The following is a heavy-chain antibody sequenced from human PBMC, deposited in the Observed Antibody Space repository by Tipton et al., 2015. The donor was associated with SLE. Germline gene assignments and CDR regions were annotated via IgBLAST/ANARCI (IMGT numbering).Heavy chain of an antibody. CDR3: ARLSAAGYGD. Sequence: VQLVQSGAEVKKPGESLKISCKGFGYSFTSNWIGWVRQRPGKGLEWMGIIYPADSDSTYSPSFQGQVTISVDKSISTAYLQWSRLKASDTAMYYCARLSAAGYGDWGQRTLVTVSS. J-gene: IGHJ4*02. V-gene: IGHV5-51*03. CDR1: GYSFTSNW. D-gene: IGHD6-25*01. CDR2: IYPADSDS.